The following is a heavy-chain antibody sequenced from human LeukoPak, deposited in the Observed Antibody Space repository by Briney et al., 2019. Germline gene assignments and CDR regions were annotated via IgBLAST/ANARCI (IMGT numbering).Heavy chain of an antibody. D-gene: IGHD4-17*01. CDR1: GFTFSSYW. J-gene: IGHJ5*02. Sequence: GGSLRLSCAASGFTFSSYWMSWVRQAPGKGLEWVANIKQDGSEKYYVDSVKGRFTISRDNAKNSLYLQMNSLRAEDTAVYYCAREPDYGDYVPPRWFDPWGQGTLVTVSS. CDR2: IKQDGSEK. CDR3: AREPDYGDYVPPRWFDP. V-gene: IGHV3-7*01.